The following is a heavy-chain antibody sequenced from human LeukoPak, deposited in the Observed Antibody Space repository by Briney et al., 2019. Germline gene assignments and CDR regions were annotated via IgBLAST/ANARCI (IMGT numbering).Heavy chain of an antibody. Sequence: GGSLRLSCAASGFTFSTYSMNWVRQAPGKGLEWVSSISTSSSYIYYADSLKGRFTVSRDNAKNSLYLQMNSLRAEDTAVYYCARDTYLWSDYYFDYWGQGTLVTVSS. CDR2: ISTSSSYI. CDR1: GFTFSTYS. CDR3: ARDTYLWSDYYFDY. V-gene: IGHV3-21*01. D-gene: IGHD3-3*01. J-gene: IGHJ4*02.